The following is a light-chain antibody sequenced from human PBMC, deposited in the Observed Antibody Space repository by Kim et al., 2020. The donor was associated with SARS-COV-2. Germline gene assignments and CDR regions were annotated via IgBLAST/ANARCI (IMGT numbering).Light chain of an antibody. Sequence: SPGERATVTCRGSQTLTSSYLAGYQQKPGEDPRLLIYGTSTRATGIADRCSGSGAGTDVTLTISRLESEESAVYYCQQYGRTPSYTFGQGTKLEI. V-gene: IGKV3-20*01. CDR2: GTS. CDR3: QQYGRTPSYT. CDR1: QTLTSSY. J-gene: IGKJ2*01.